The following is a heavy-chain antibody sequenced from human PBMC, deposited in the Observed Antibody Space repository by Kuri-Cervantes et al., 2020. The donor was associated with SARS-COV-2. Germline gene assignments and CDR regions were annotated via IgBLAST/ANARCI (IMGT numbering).Heavy chain of an antibody. V-gene: IGHV3-23*01. CDR3: ARDRQRDFDS. CDR2: ISGSGGSP. D-gene: IGHD6-25*01. Sequence: GGSLRLSCAASGFTFSSYAMSWVRQAPGKGLEWVSDISGSGGSPYYADSVKGRFTISRDNSKNTLYLQMNSLRAEDTAVYYCARDRQRDFDSWGQGTLVTVSS. J-gene: IGHJ4*02. CDR1: GFTFSSYA.